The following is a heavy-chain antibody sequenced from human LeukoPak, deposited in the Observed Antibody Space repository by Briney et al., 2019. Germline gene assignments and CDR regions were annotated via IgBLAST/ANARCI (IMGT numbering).Heavy chain of an antibody. CDR2: ISSSSSTI. D-gene: IGHD3/OR15-3a*01. Sequence: GRSLRLSCAASGFTFSSYSMNWVRQAPGKGLEWVSYISSSSSTIYYADSVKGRFTISRDNAKNSLYLQMNSLRAEDTAVYYCQGRGDWGFDPWGQGTLVTVSS. V-gene: IGHV3-48*01. J-gene: IGHJ5*02. CDR3: QGRGDWGFDP. CDR1: GFTFSSYS.